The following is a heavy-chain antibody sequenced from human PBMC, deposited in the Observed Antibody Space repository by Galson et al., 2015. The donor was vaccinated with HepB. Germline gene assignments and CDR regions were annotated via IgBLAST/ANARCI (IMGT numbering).Heavy chain of an antibody. CDR2: ISWNDDR. Sequence: PALVKPTQTLTVTCPSPGFSLSTSGVAVAWIRQPPGKALEWLAPISWNDDRRYRPSLKNRLTITKDTSENQVVLTMNNMDPVDTVTYYCVYGFGSNDWGPKGFDTWGRGILVIVSS. V-gene: IGHV2-5*04. J-gene: IGHJ5*02. CDR3: VYGFGSNDWGPKGFDT. D-gene: IGHD7-27*01. CDR1: GFSLSTSGVA.